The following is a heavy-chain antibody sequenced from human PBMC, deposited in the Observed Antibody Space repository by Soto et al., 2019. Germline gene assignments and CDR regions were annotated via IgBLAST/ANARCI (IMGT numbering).Heavy chain of an antibody. CDR1: GGTFSIYA. D-gene: IGHD3-3*01. J-gene: IGHJ6*02. CDR2: IIPIFGTA. V-gene: IGHV1-69*13. CDR3: ARSNYDFWSGPPAGYYYGMDV. Sequence: VASVKVSCKASGGTFSIYAISWVLQAPGQGLEWMGGIIPIFGTANYAQKFQGRVTITADESTSTAYMELSSLRSEDTAVYYCARSNYDFWSGPPAGYYYGMDVWGQGTTVTVSS.